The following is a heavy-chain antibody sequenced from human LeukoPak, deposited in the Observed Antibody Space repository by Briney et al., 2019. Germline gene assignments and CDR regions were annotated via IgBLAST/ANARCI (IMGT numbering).Heavy chain of an antibody. D-gene: IGHD1-1*01. CDR3: ARHPGHLWRNYYFDY. CDR1: GGSINSRNW. Sequence: SETLSLTCAVSGGSINSRNWWSWVRQPPGKGLEWIGEIHHSGSTNYNPSLKSRVTISVDTSKNQFSLKLSSVTAADTAVYYCARHPGHLWRNYYFDYWGQGTLVTVSS. CDR2: IHHSGST. V-gene: IGHV4-4*02. J-gene: IGHJ4*02.